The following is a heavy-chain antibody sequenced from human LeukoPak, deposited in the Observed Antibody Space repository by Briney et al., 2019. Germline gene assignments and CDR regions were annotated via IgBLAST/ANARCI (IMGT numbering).Heavy chain of an antibody. Sequence: GGSLRLSCAASGFTFTNYWMSWVRQAPGKGLEWVANIKADGSEKFYVDSVRGRFTISRDNAKNSLYLQMNSLRVEDTAVYYCARDGSDYGDYGWFDPWGQGTLVTVSS. CDR3: ARDGSDYGDYGWFDP. J-gene: IGHJ5*02. V-gene: IGHV3-7*01. D-gene: IGHD4-17*01. CDR2: IKADGSEK. CDR1: GFTFTNYW.